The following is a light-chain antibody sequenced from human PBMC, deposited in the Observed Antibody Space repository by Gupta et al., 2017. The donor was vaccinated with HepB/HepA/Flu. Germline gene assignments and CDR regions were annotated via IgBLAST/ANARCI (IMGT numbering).Light chain of an antibody. CDR3: QQRDNYPYT. J-gene: IGKJ2*01. CDR2: AAS. Sequence: DIQLTQSPSFLSASIGDRVTITCRASQGISSYLAWYQQKPGKAPKLLIYAASTLQSGVPSRFSGSRSGTEFTLTISSLQPEDFAGYYCQQRDNYPYTFGQGTKLEIK. CDR1: QGISSY. V-gene: IGKV1-9*01.